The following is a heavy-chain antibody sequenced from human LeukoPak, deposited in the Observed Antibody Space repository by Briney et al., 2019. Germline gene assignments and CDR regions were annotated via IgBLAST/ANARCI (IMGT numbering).Heavy chain of an antibody. CDR3: ARDRTTVTTFDY. J-gene: IGHJ4*02. V-gene: IGHV3-21*01. Sequence: WGSLRLSCAASGFTFSHYAMNWVRQAPGQGLEWVSSITSSSGYIYYADSVKGRFTISRDNAKNSLYLQMNTLRAEDTAVYYCARDRTTVTTFDYWGQGTLVTVSS. CDR2: ITSSSGYI. CDR1: GFTFSHYA. D-gene: IGHD4-17*01.